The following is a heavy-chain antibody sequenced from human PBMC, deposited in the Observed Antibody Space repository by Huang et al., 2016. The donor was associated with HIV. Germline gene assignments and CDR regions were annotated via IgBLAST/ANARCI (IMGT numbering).Heavy chain of an antibody. Sequence: EVQLLESGGGLVQPGGSLRLSCAALGFTFISYAMSWFRQAPGKGLDLVSAIIGTGNTPYYADSGKGRFTISRANARNTLYLQLNSLRPDDTAIYYCAKVRGSGSFYNDNWGQGTLVTVSS. CDR3: AKVRGSGSFYNDN. D-gene: IGHD3-10*01. CDR1: GFTFISYA. J-gene: IGHJ4*02. V-gene: IGHV3-23*01. CDR2: IIGTGNTP.